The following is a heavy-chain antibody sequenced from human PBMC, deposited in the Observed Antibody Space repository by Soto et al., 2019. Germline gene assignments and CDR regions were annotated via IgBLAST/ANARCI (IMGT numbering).Heavy chain of an antibody. Sequence: QVHLVQSGTEVKKPGSLVKVSCKASGGTFSSSGFSWVRQAPGQGLEWMGMIVPSLDTTNYAQKFQARVTITADEVTSTAYMELRSLRSEDTAVYYCARWPQPRYTADPYAVDVWGQGTRVIVSS. V-gene: IGHV1-69*11. CDR1: GGTFSSSG. D-gene: IGHD1-20*01. CDR2: IVPSLDTT. J-gene: IGHJ6*02. CDR3: ARWPQPRYTADPYAVDV.